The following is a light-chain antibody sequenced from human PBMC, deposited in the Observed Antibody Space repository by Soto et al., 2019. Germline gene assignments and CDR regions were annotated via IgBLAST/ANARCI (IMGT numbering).Light chain of an antibody. CDR1: SSDVGGYNY. CDR3: SSYTSSSTRWVV. Sequence: QSALTQPASVSGSPGQSITISCTGTSSDVGGYNYVSWYQQHPGKAPKLVIYEVSNRPSGVSNRFSGSKSGNTASLTISGLQAEDEADYYCSSYTSSSTRWVVFGGGTKLTVL. J-gene: IGLJ2*01. V-gene: IGLV2-14*01. CDR2: EVS.